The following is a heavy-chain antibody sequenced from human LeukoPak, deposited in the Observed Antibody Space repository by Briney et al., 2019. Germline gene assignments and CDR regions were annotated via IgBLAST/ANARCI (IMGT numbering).Heavy chain of an antibody. CDR2: ISSSGSTI. V-gene: IGHV3-11*01. D-gene: IGHD3-22*01. J-gene: IGHJ4*02. Sequence: GGSLRLSCAASGFTFSDYYMSWIRQAPGKGLEWVSYISSSGSTIYYADSVKGRFTISRDNAKNSLYLQMDNLRAEDTGVYFCARLPTFYYDSSGYHYDYWGQGTLVTVSS. CDR1: GFTFSDYY. CDR3: ARLPTFYYDSSGYHYDY.